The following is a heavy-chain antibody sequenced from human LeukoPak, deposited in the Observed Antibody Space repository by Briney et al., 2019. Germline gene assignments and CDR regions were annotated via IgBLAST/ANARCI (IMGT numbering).Heavy chain of an antibody. CDR3: ARSVGTHWFDP. CDR1: GGSFSGYY. Sequence: SETLSLTCAVYGGSFSGYYWSWIRQPPGKGLEWIGEINHSGSTNYNPSLKSRVTISVDTSKNQFSLKLSSVTAADTAVYYFARSVGTHWFDPWGQGTLVTVSS. V-gene: IGHV4-34*01. J-gene: IGHJ5*02. CDR2: INHSGST. D-gene: IGHD2-15*01.